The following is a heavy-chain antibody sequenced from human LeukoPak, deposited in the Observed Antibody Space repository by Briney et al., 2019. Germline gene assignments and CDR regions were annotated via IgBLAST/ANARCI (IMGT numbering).Heavy chain of an antibody. Sequence: SETLSLTCAVYGGSFSGYYWSWIRQPPGKGLEWIGEISHSGTTNYNPSLKSRVTISVDTSKNQLSLKLNSVTAADTAVYYCAREGSAVTNFDYWAREPWSPSPQ. CDR3: AREGSAVTNFDY. CDR1: GGSFSGYY. D-gene: IGHD3-10*01. V-gene: IGHV4-34*01. CDR2: ISHSGTT. J-gene: IGHJ4*02.